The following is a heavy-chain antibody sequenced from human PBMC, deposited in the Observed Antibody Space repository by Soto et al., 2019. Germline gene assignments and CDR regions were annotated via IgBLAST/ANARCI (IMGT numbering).Heavy chain of an antibody. CDR2: IIPIFGTA. V-gene: IGHV1-69*13. D-gene: IGHD5-18*01. CDR1: GGTFSSYA. J-gene: IGHJ6*02. CDR3: ARRVYSYGYYYGMDG. Sequence: ASVKVSCKASGGTFSSYAISWVRQAPGQGLEWMGGIIPIFGTANYAQKFQGRVTITADESTSTAYTELSSLRSEDTAVYYCARRVYSYGYYYGMDGWGQGTTVTVSS.